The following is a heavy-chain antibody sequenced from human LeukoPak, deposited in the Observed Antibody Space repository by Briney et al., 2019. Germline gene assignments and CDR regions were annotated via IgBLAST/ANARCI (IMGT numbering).Heavy chain of an antibody. CDR2: ISGSGGST. J-gene: IGHJ4*02. Sequence: GGSLRLSCAASGFTFSSYAMRWVRQAPGKGLEWVSGISGSGGSTYYADSVKGRFTISRDNSKNTLYLQMNSLRAEDTAVYYCAKDLGYCTNGVCYNHFDYWGQGTLVTVSS. CDR1: GFTFSSYA. V-gene: IGHV3-23*01. CDR3: AKDLGYCTNGVCYNHFDY. D-gene: IGHD2-8*01.